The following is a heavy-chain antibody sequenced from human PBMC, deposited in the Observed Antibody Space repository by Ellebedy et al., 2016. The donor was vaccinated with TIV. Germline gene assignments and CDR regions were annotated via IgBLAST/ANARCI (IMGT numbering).Heavy chain of an antibody. CDR1: GFTFSTYA. J-gene: IGHJ4*02. D-gene: IGHD3/OR15-3a*01. CDR2: ISGGGST. V-gene: IGHV3-23*01. CDR3: ARETWQYQKETWQYKKSWYDGVDC. Sequence: GESLKISCAASGFTFSTYAMSWVRPAPGKGLEWVSGISGGGSTSYADSVKGRFTISRDNSKNTLSLKMNSLRAEDTAVYYCARETWQYQKETWQYKKSWYDGVDCWGQGTLVTVSS.